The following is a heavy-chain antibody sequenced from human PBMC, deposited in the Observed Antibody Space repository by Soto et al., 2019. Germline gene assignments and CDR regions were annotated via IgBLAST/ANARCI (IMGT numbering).Heavy chain of an antibody. CDR3: ASHTYYDILTGYGNYYYYYGMDV. D-gene: IGHD3-9*01. Sequence: QVQLVQSGAEVKKPGSSVKVSCKASGGTFSSYAISWVRQAPGQGLEWMGGIIPIFGTANYAQKFQGRVTITADESTRTAYMELSSLRSEDTAVYYCASHTYYDILTGYGNYYYYYGMDVWGQGTTVTVSS. J-gene: IGHJ6*02. CDR1: GGTFSSYA. V-gene: IGHV1-69*12. CDR2: IIPIFGTA.